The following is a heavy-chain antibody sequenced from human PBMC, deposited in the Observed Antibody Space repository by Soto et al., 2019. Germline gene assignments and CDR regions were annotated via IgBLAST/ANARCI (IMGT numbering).Heavy chain of an antibody. Sequence: EVQLVESGGGLVQPGGSRKLSCAASGFTLSDSAMHWVRQASGKGLEWVGRIRSKVNTYATAYAASVKGRFTISRDDSVNTTYLQMNSLKAEDTAVYYCTRRRDWTAMDPLDYWGQGTLVTVSS. CDR3: TRRRDWTAMDPLDY. J-gene: IGHJ4*02. CDR2: IRSKVNTYAT. V-gene: IGHV3-73*02. CDR1: GFTLSDSA. D-gene: IGHD5-18*01.